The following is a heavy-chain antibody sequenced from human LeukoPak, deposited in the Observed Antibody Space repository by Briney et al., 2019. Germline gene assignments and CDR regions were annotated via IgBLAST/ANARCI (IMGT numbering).Heavy chain of an antibody. CDR1: GGTFSSYA. D-gene: IGHD1-14*01. CDR2: IIPIFGTA. V-gene: IGHV1-69*05. Sequence: ASVKVSCKASGGTFSSYAISWVRQAPGQGLEWMGGIIPIFGTANYAQKFQGRVTITTDESTSTAYMELSSLRSEDTAVYYCASGTRSTFDYWGQGTLVTVSS. CDR3: ASGTRSTFDY. J-gene: IGHJ4*02.